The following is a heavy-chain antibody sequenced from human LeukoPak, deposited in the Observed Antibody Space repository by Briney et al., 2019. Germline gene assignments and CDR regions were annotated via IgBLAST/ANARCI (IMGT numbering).Heavy chain of an antibody. V-gene: IGHV3-74*01. CDR3: ARDTDTVTTILDY. J-gene: IGHJ4*02. CDR2: INSDGSST. CDR1: GFTFSNYW. D-gene: IGHD4-17*01. Sequence: GGSLRLSCAASGFTFSNYWMHRVRQAPGKGLVWVSRINSDGSSTSYADSVKGRFTISRDNAKNTLYLQMNSLRAEDTAVYYCARDTDTVTTILDYWGQGTLVTVSS.